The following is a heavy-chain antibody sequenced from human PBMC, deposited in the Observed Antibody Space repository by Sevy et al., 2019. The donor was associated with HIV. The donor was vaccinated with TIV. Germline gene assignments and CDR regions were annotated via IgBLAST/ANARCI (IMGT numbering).Heavy chain of an antibody. CDR1: GFTFITYA. CDR2: ISGSGDST. Sequence: GGSLRLSCAASGFTFITYAMNWVRQAPGKGLEWVSTISGSGDSTYYADSVKGRFTISRDNSKNTLYLQMNSLRAEDTALYYCARDRGESSGYYPLGAFDIWGQGTMVTVSS. V-gene: IGHV3-23*01. CDR3: ARDRGESSGYYPLGAFDI. J-gene: IGHJ3*02. D-gene: IGHD3-22*01.